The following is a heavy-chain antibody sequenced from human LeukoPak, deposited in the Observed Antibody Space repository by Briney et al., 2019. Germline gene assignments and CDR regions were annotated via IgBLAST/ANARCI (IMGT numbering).Heavy chain of an antibody. V-gene: IGHV3-48*01. D-gene: IGHD3-22*01. CDR1: GFTFRSYN. CDR3: AKDHYYDSSNYYYGRPNLFDY. Sequence: PGGSLRLSCAASGFTFRSYNMNWVRQAPGKGLEWVSYITGGSTTIYYADSVKGRFTISRDNPKKTLYLQMDSLRAEDTAVYYCAKDHYYDSSNYYYGRPNLFDYWGQGTLVTVSS. CDR2: ITGGSTTI. J-gene: IGHJ4*02.